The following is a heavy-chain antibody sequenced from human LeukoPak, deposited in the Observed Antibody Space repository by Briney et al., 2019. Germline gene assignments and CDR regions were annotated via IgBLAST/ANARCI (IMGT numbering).Heavy chain of an antibody. V-gene: IGHV1-46*01. CDR2: INPSGGST. CDR3: ARQAAMTPGNYYGMDV. D-gene: IGHD5-18*01. J-gene: IGHJ6*04. CDR1: GYTFTSYY. Sequence: GASVKVSCNASGYTFTSYYMHWVRQAPGQGLEWMGIINPSGGSTSYAQKFQGRVTMTRDTSTSTVYMELSSLRSEDTAVYYCARQAAMTPGNYYGMDVWGKGTTVTVSS.